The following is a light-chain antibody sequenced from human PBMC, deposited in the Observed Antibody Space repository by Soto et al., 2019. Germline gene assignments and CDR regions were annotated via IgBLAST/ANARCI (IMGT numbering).Light chain of an antibody. Sequence: DIQMTQSPSSLSASVGDSVTITCRASQSISSYLNWYQQKPGKAPKLLIYAASSLQSGVPSRFSGSGSGTDFTLTISSLQPEEFATYYCQQSYSTPITIGQGTRLEIK. CDR2: AAS. V-gene: IGKV1-39*01. J-gene: IGKJ5*01. CDR3: QQSYSTPIT. CDR1: QSISSY.